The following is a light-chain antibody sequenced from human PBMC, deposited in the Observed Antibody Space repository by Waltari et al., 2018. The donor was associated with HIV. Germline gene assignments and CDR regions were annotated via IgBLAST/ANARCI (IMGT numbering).Light chain of an antibody. J-gene: IGKJ2*01. Sequence: EIVLTQSPGTLSLSPGARATLPCRASQSVSSSYLAWYQQKPGQAPRPLIYGASNRATGIPDRFSGSGSGTDFTLTISRLEPEDFAVYYCQQHGSSPYTFGQGTKLEIK. CDR3: QQHGSSPYT. CDR1: QSVSSSY. CDR2: GAS. V-gene: IGKV3-20*01.